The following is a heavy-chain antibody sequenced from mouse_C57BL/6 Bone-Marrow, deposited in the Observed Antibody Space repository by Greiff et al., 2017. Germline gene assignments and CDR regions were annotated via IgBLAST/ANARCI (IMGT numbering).Heavy chain of an antibody. CDR2: IYPGGGYT. D-gene: IGHD4-1*01. V-gene: IGHV1-63*01. CDR3: ARSKTGSYWYFDV. CDR1: GYTFTNYW. Sequence: VQLQQSGAELVRPGTSVKMSCKASGYTFTNYWIGWAKQRPGHGLEWIGDIYPGGGYTNYNEKFKGKATLTADKSSSTAYMQFSSLTSEDSAIYYCARSKTGSYWYFDVWGTGTTVTVSS. J-gene: IGHJ1*03.